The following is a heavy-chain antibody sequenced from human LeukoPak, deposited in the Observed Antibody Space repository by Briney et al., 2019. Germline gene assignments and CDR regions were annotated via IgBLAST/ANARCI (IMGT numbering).Heavy chain of an antibody. D-gene: IGHD5-18*01. J-gene: IGHJ4*02. CDR2: IWYDGSNK. Sequence: GRSLRLSCAASGFTFSSYGMHWVRQAPGKGLEWVAVIWYDGSNKYYADSVKGRFTISRDNSKNKLYLQMNSLRAEDTAVYYCAKEQYSYEYYFDYWGQGTLVTVSS. CDR1: GFTFSSYG. V-gene: IGHV3-33*06. CDR3: AKEQYSYEYYFDY.